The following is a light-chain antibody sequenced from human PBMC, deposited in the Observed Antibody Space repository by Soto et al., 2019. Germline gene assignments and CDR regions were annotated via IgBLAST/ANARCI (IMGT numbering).Light chain of an antibody. J-gene: IGLJ2*01. CDR3: CSYTSSATGV. CDR1: SSDVGGYNY. CDR2: EVS. V-gene: IGLV2-14*01. Sequence: QSALTQPASVSGSPGQSITISCTGTSSDVGGYNYVSWYQQHPGKAPKLLIYEVSNRPSGLSNRFSGSKSGNTASLTISGLQAEDEADYYCCSYTSSATGVFGGGTKLTVL.